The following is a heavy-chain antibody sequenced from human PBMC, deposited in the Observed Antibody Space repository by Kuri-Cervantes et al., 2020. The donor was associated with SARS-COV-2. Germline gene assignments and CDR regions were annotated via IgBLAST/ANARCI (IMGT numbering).Heavy chain of an antibody. J-gene: IGHJ4*02. CDR3: ARLHLGADFEVDY. CDR1: GFTFSGYW. D-gene: IGHD3-3*01. Sequence: GESLKISCAASGFTFSGYWMTWVRQAPGKGLEWVANIKEDGSQRYYVDSVKGRLTISRDNANSSLYLQMNSLRAEDTAVYYCARLHLGADFEVDYWGQGTLVTVSS. CDR2: IKEDGSQR. V-gene: IGHV3-7*01.